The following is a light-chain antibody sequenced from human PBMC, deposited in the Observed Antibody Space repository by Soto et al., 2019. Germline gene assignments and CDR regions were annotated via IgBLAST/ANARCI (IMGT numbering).Light chain of an antibody. CDR1: ESISSW. CDR3: QQYKSYPWT. V-gene: IGKV1-5*01. J-gene: IGKJ1*01. Sequence: DIHMTHSPSTLSASVGGRVTITCRASESISSWLAWYQQKPGKAPKLLIYDASSLESGVPSRFSGSGSGTEFSLTISSLQPDDFASYYCQQYKSYPWTFGQGTKVDIK. CDR2: DAS.